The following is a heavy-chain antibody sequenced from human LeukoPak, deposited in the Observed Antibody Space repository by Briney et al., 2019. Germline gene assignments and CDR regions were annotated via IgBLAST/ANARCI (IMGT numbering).Heavy chain of an antibody. CDR2: IYYSGST. J-gene: IGHJ5*02. CDR3: ARHVLDIAAAGDPFDP. Sequence: SETLSLTCTVSGGSISSSSYYWGWIRQPPGKGLEWIGRIYYSGSTYYNPSLKSRVTISVDTSKNQFSLKLSSVTAADTAVYYCARHVLDIAAAGDPFDPWGQGTLVTVSS. D-gene: IGHD6-13*01. CDR1: GGSISSSSYY. V-gene: IGHV4-39*01.